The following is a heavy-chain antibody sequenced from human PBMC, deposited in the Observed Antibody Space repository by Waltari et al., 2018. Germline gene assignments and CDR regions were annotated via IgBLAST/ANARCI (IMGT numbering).Heavy chain of an antibody. CDR3: AKSFTMIDNAFDS. CDR1: GFPFDDYA. CDR2: ISWNSGSI. Sequence: EVQLVESGGGLVQPGRSMRLSCAASGFPFDDYAMPWVRQGPGKGLEWVSGISWNSGSIGYADSVKGRFTISRENAKNSLYLQMNSLRAEDTALYYCAKSFTMIDNAFDSWGQETMVTVSS. J-gene: IGHJ3*02. D-gene: IGHD3-22*01. V-gene: IGHV3-9*01.